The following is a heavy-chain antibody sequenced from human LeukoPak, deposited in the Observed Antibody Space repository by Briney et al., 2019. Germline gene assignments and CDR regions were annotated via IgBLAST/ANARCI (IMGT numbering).Heavy chain of an antibody. V-gene: IGHV4-34*01. CDR2: INHSGST. CDR1: GGSFSGYY. Sequence: DPSETLSLTCAVYGGSFSGYYWSWIRQPPGKGLEWIGEINHSGSTNYNPSLKSRVTISVDTSKNQFSLKLSSVTAADTAVYYCARGHSISTIFGVLDYFDYWGQGTLVTVSS. CDR3: ARGHSISTIFGVLDYFDY. D-gene: IGHD3-3*01. J-gene: IGHJ4*02.